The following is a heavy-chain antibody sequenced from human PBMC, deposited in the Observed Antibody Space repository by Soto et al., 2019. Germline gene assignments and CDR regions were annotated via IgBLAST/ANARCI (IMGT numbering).Heavy chain of an antibody. J-gene: IGHJ6*03. CDR2: IIPILGIA. CDR3: ARDERDAVTKRINYYYYYTDV. V-gene: IGHV1-69*04. D-gene: IGHD4-4*01. Sequence: RASVKVSCKASGGTFSSYTISWVRQAPGQGLEWMGRIIPILGIANYAQKFQGRVAITADKSTSTAYMELSSLRSEDTAVYYCARDERDAVTKRINYYYYYTDVWGKGTTVTVSS. CDR1: GGTFSSYT.